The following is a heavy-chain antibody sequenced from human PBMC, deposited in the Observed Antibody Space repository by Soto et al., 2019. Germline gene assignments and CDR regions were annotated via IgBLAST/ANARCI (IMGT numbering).Heavy chain of an antibody. D-gene: IGHD6-13*01. J-gene: IGHJ5*02. CDR3: AMAYSNSWPNAWFDP. Sequence: EVQLLESGGGWLQPGGSLRLSCAASGFTFSSYAMNWVRQAPGKGLEWVSGITGSGAGSYYSDSVKGRFTISRDNSKNALYLQMNSLRAEVTAVYYWAMAYSNSWPNAWFDPWGQGALVTVSS. CDR1: GFTFSSYA. V-gene: IGHV3-23*01. CDR2: ITGSGAGS.